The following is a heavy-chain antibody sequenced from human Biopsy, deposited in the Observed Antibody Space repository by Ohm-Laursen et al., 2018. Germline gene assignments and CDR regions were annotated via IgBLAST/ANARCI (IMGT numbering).Heavy chain of an antibody. CDR1: GVSISSTTYY. D-gene: IGHD1-26*01. Sequence: SDTLSLTCSVSGVSISSTTYYWGWIRQPPGKGLEWIGSIHYSGTTYYHASLRSRVTISVDKSKNQFSLKLTSVTAAETAVYYCARQGEWEYFADYWGQGTLVSVSS. V-gene: IGHV4-39*01. CDR2: IHYSGTT. CDR3: ARQGEWEYFADY. J-gene: IGHJ4*02.